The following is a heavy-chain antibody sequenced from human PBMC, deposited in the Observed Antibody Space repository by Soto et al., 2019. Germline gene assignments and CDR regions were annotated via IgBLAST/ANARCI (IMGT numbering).Heavy chain of an antibody. CDR2: IIPSLGIA. CDR3: ARSHCSSTSCYDNY. CDR1: GGTFSSYT. D-gene: IGHD2-2*01. Sequence: QVQLVQSGAEVKKPGSSVKVSCKASGGTFSSYTISWVRQAPGQGLEWMGRIIPSLGIANYAQKFQGRVTITADKSTSTAYMERSSLRSEDTAVYYCARSHCSSTSCYDNYWGQGTLVTVSS. J-gene: IGHJ4*02. V-gene: IGHV1-69*02.